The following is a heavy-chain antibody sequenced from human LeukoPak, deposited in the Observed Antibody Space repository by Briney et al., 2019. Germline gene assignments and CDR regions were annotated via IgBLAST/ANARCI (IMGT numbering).Heavy chain of an antibody. CDR2: ISSSSSSI. D-gene: IGHD3-9*01. V-gene: IGHV3-21*01. Sequence: GGSLRLSCAASEFTFSSYSMNWVRQAPVKGLEWVSSISSSSSSIYYADSVKGRFTISRDNAKNSLYLQMNSLRADDTAVFYCTQKTAYDILTGYAPYYFDYWGQGTLVTVSS. J-gene: IGHJ4*02. CDR3: TQKTAYDILTGYAPYYFDY. CDR1: EFTFSSYS.